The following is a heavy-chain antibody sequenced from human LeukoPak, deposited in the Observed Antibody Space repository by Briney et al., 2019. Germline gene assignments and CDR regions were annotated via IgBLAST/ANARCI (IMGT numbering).Heavy chain of an antibody. D-gene: IGHD3-16*01. V-gene: IGHV3-23*01. CDR2: ISGSGGST. J-gene: IGHJ4*02. Sequence: PGGSLRLSCAASGFTFSSYAMSWVRQAPGKGLEWVSAISGSGGSTYDADSVQGRFTISRDNSKNTLYLQMNSLRAEDTAVYYCAKDSPPYDYVGGVDYWGRGTLLTVSS. CDR3: AKDSPPYDYVGGVDY. CDR1: GFTFSSYA.